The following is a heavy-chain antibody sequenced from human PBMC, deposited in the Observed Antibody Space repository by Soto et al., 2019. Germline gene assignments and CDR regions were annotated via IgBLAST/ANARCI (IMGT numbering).Heavy chain of an antibody. D-gene: IGHD3-16*01. CDR1: GFTFSSYG. J-gene: IGHJ4*02. V-gene: IGHV3-30*03. Sequence: GGSLRLSCAASGFTFSSYGMHWVRQAPGKGLEWVAVISYDGSNKYYADSVKGRFTISRDNSKNTLYLQMNSLRAEDTAVYYCATLLLGALSRDYWGQGTLFTASS. CDR2: ISYDGSNK. CDR3: ATLLLGALSRDY.